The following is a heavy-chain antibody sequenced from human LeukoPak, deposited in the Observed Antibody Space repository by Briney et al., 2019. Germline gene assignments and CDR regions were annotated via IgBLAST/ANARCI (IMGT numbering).Heavy chain of an antibody. D-gene: IGHD3-10*01. Sequence: GWSLRLSRAASRLTFTHAWMTWVRQAPGKGLEWVGRIKSKADGETTDYAAPVKGRFFMSRDDSKATLYLQMNYLETEDTAVYYCTTDLAITMIRGVIVSWGQGTLVTVSS. CDR2: IKSKADGETT. CDR1: RLTFTHAW. V-gene: IGHV3-15*01. J-gene: IGHJ4*02. CDR3: TTDLAITMIRGVIVS.